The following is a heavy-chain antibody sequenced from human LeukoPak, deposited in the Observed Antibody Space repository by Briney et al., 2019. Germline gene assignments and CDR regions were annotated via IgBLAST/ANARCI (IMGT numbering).Heavy chain of an antibody. CDR1: GFTFSSYA. Sequence: PGGSLRLSCAASGFTFSSYAMSWVRQAPGKGLEWVSAISGSGGSTYYADSVKGRFTISRDNSKNTLYLQMNSLRAEDTAVYYCAKGSQVRHVPRYYFDYWGQGTLVTVSS. J-gene: IGHJ4*02. CDR2: ISGSGGST. D-gene: IGHD2-2*01. CDR3: AKGSQVRHVPRYYFDY. V-gene: IGHV3-23*01.